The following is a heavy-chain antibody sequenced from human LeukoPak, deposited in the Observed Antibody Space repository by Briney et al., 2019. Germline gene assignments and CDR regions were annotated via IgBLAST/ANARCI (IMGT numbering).Heavy chain of an antibody. CDR2: IWYDGSNK. Sequence: GRSLRLSCAASGFTFSSYGMHWVRQAPGKGLEWLAVIWYDGSNKYYADSVKGRFTISRDNAKNSLYLQMNSLRAEDTAVYYCASGTREYYYDSSGYLNFGYWGQGTLVTVSS. V-gene: IGHV3-33*03. J-gene: IGHJ4*02. D-gene: IGHD3-22*01. CDR3: ASGTREYYYDSSGYLNFGY. CDR1: GFTFSSYG.